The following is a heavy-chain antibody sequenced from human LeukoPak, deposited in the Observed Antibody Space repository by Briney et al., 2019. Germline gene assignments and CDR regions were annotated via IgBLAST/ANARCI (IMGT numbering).Heavy chain of an antibody. CDR1: GFTFSSSA. D-gene: IGHD6-19*01. Sequence: GGSLRLSCAASGFTFSSSAMSWVRQAPGKGLEWVSNISGSGSGGSTYYADSVKGRFTISRDNAKNAVYLQMNRLRAEDTAVYYCARDSSDWYHWFDPWGQGTLVTVSS. CDR2: ISGSGSGGST. CDR3: ARDSSDWYHWFDP. V-gene: IGHV3-23*01. J-gene: IGHJ5*02.